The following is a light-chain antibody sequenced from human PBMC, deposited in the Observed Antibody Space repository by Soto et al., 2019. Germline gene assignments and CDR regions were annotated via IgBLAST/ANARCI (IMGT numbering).Light chain of an antibody. CDR2: GIS. V-gene: IGKV3-15*01. J-gene: IGKJ5*01. CDR1: QSVSSY. CDR3: QQYSKWPIT. Sequence: EIVLTQSPATLSLSPGERATLSCRASQSVSSYLAWYRQHPGQPPRLLIYGISTRATGIPARFSGSGSGTEFSLTISSLQSEDFAVYYCQQYSKWPITFGQGTRLEIK.